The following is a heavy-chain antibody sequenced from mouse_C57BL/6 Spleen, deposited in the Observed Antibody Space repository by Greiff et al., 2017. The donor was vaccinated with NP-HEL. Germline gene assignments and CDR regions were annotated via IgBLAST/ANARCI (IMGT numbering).Heavy chain of an antibody. CDR2: IHPNSGST. J-gene: IGHJ4*01. CDR1: GYTFTSYW. Sequence: QVQLQQPGAELVKPGASVKLSCKASGYTFTSYWMHWVKQRPGQGLEWIGMIHPNSGSTNYNEKFKSKATLTVDKSSSTAYMQLSSLTSEDSAVYYCARYPYYDYDLYYAMDYWGQGTSVTVSS. V-gene: IGHV1-64*01. CDR3: ARYPYYDYDLYYAMDY. D-gene: IGHD2-4*01.